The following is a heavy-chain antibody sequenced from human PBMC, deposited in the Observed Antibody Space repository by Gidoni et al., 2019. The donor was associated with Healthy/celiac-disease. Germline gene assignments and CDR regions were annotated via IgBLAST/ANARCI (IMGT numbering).Heavy chain of an antibody. CDR1: GGSSSGYH. CDR2: INHSGST. Sequence: QVQLQQWGAGLLKPSETLPLTCAVYGGSSSGYHWSWIRQPPGKGLEWIGEINHSGSTNYNPSLKSRVTISVDTSKNQFSLKLSSVTAADTAVYYCAREVLSGSEDAFDIWGQGTMVTVSS. D-gene: IGHD1-26*01. V-gene: IGHV4-34*01. J-gene: IGHJ3*02. CDR3: AREVLSGSEDAFDI.